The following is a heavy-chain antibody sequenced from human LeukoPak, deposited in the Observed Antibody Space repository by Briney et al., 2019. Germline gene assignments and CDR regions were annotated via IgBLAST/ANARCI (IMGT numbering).Heavy chain of an antibody. CDR2: IFYSGST. V-gene: IGHV4-59*08. D-gene: IGHD4-23*01. J-gene: IGHJ2*01. CDR3: ARFTTVVPAFWYFDL. Sequence: PSETLSLTCTVSGASIGNYYWSWIRQPPGKGLEWIGYIFYSGSTNYNPSLKSRVTISLDTSKNQFSLQLSSVTAADTAVYYCARFTTVVPAFWYFDLWGRGTLVTVSS. CDR1: GASIGNYY.